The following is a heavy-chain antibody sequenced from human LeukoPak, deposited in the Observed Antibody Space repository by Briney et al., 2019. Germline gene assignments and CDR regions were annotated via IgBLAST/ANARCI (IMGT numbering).Heavy chain of an antibody. CDR1: GGSISSYY. D-gene: IGHD3-16*01. Sequence: PSETLSLTCTVSGGSISSYYWSWLRQPAGKGLEWIGRIYTSGSTNYNPSLKSRVTMSVDTSKNQFSLKLSSVTAADTAVYYCARQIRALGATAGNYYYYYMDVWGKGTTVTVSS. CDR2: IYTSGST. V-gene: IGHV4-4*07. J-gene: IGHJ6*03. CDR3: ARQIRALGATAGNYYYYYMDV.